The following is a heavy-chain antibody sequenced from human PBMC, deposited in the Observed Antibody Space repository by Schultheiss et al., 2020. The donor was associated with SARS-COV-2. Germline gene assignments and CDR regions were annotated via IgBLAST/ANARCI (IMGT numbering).Heavy chain of an antibody. D-gene: IGHD3-10*01. J-gene: IGHJ6*02. CDR3: ARGGVRGVIPKYDGMDV. CDR2: ISAYNGNT. Sequence: ASVKVSCKASGYTFTSYGISWVRQAPGQGLEWMGWISAYNGNTNYAQKLQGRVTMTTDTSTSTAYMELSSLRSEDTAVYYCARGGVRGVIPKYDGMDVWGQGTTVTVSS. CDR1: GYTFTSYG. V-gene: IGHV1-18*01.